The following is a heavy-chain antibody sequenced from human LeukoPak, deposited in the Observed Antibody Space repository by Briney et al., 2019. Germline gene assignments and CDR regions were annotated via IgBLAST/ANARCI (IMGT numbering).Heavy chain of an antibody. CDR2: INYSGSTT. Sequence: SETLSLTCAVYGASFSDSYWSWIRQPPGKGLEWIGEINYSGSTTNYNPSLKSRVTISVDTSKNHVSLKMNSVSAADTAVYYCAAVQLATAYFNHWSQGTLVTVSS. J-gene: IGHJ4*02. V-gene: IGHV4-34*01. D-gene: IGHD1-1*01. CDR1: GASFSDSY. CDR3: AAVQLATAYFNH.